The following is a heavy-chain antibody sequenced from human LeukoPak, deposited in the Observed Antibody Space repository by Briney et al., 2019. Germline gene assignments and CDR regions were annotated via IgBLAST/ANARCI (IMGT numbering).Heavy chain of an antibody. J-gene: IGHJ5*02. D-gene: IGHD3-3*01. Sequence: ASVKVSCKASGYTFTSYAMNWVQQAPGQGLEWMGWINTNTGNPTYAQGFTGRFVFSLDTSVSTAYLQISSLKAEDTAVYYCARGVPLTIFGVVIIKSWFDPWGQGTLVTVSS. V-gene: IGHV7-4-1*02. CDR2: INTNTGNP. CDR1: GYTFTSYA. CDR3: ARGVPLTIFGVVIIKSWFDP.